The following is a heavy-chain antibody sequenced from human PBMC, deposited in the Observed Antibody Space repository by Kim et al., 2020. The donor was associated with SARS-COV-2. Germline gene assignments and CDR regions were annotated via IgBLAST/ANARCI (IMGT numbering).Heavy chain of an antibody. CDR3: ARELSRTVWEYYGSGSYYPLYFDY. CDR1: GGSISSSNW. J-gene: IGHJ4*02. D-gene: IGHD3-10*01. Sequence: SETLSLTCAVSGGSISSSNWWSWVRQPPGKGLEWIGEIYHSGSTNYNPSLKSRVTISVDKSKNQFSLKLSSVTAADTAVYYCARELSRTVWEYYGSGSYYPLYFDYWGQGTLVTVSS. CDR2: IYHSGST. V-gene: IGHV4-4*02.